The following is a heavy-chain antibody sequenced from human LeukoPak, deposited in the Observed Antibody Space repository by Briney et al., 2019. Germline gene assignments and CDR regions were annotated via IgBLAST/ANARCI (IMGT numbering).Heavy chain of an antibody. D-gene: IGHD3-16*01. V-gene: IGHV4-59*01. Sequence: SETLSLTCTVSGGSINNYYWSWIRQPPGKGLEWIGYIYYSGSTNYNPSLKSRVTISVDTSKNQFSLKLSSVTAADTAVYFCAGGGWLDYWGQGTLVTVSS. J-gene: IGHJ4*02. CDR2: IYYSGST. CDR3: AGGGWLDY. CDR1: GGSINNYY.